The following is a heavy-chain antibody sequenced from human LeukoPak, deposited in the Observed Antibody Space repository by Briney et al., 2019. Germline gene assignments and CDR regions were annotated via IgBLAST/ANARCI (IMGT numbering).Heavy chain of an antibody. Sequence: ASVKVSCTSSGYTFTSYGISWVRQAPGQGLEWMGWINTYNGNTNYAQNLQGRVTMTTDTSTSTAYMDLRSLRSDDTAVYYCARDPSLIVGATISFFDYWGQGTLVTVSS. CDR3: ARDPSLIVGATISFFDY. CDR1: GYTFTSYG. CDR2: INTYNGNT. D-gene: IGHD1-26*01. J-gene: IGHJ4*02. V-gene: IGHV1-18*01.